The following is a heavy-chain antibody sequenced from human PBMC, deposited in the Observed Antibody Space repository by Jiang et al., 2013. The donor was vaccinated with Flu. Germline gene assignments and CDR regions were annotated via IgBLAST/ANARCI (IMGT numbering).Heavy chain of an antibody. CDR1: GYTFTSYD. D-gene: IGHD3-10*01. CDR3: ARGLAYYYGSGSPPAYYYGMDV. Sequence: PGASVKVSCKASGYTFTSYDINWVRQATGQGLEWMGWMNPNSGNTGYAQKFQGRVTMTRNTSISTAYMELSSLRSEDTAVYYCARGLAYYYGSGSPPAYYYGMDVWGQGTTVTVSS. CDR2: MNPNSGNT. J-gene: IGHJ6*02. V-gene: IGHV1-8*01.